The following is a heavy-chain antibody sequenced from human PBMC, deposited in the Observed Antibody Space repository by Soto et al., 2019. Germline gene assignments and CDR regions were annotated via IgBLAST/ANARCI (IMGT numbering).Heavy chain of an antibody. Sequence: PSETLSLTCGVSGYSISTGFNWGWIRQPPGKGLEWIGSIYHSGSTYYNPSLKSRVTLSVDTSKNQISLQLSSVTAADTARYYWAREWGEGFYDLGSWGRGTLVTVSS. D-gene: IGHD3-16*01. J-gene: IGHJ4*02. V-gene: IGHV4-38-2*02. CDR2: IYHSGST. CDR3: AREWGEGFYDLGS. CDR1: GYSISTGFN.